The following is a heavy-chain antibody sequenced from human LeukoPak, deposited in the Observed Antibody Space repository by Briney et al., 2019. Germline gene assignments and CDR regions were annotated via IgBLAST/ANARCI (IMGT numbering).Heavy chain of an antibody. CDR3: AHLPGNGELPLDY. CDR2: IYWHDDK. V-gene: IGHV2-5*01. Sequence: NESGPTLVNPTQTLTLTCTVSGLSLNTRGVAVGWIRQPPGKALEWLALIYWHDDKRYSPSLQSRLTITKDTSKNQVVLTMTNTAPVDTATYYCAHLPGNGELPLDYWGQGTLVTVST. D-gene: IGHD3-10*01. J-gene: IGHJ4*02. CDR1: GLSLNTRGVA.